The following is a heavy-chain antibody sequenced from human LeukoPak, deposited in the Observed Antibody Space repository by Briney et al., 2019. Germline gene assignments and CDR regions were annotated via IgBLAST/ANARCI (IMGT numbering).Heavy chain of an antibody. J-gene: IGHJ4*02. Sequence: GSLRLSCAASGFTFSSYSMSWVRQAPGKGLEWISYISNSGSTIFYADSVKGRFTVSRDNAKNSLFLQMNSLRAEDTAVYYCARDQDEDRAGTTYDWWGQGTLVTVSS. CDR1: GFTFSSYS. CDR2: ISNSGSTI. V-gene: IGHV3-48*04. CDR3: ARDQDEDRAGTTYDW. D-gene: IGHD1-1*01.